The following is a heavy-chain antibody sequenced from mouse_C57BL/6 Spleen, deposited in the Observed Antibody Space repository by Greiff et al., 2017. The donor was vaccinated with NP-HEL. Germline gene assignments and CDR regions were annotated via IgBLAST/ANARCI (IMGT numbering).Heavy chain of an antibody. Sequence: EVKLVESGGGLVKPGGSLKLSCAASGFTFSDYGMHWVRQAPEKGLEWVAYISSGSSTIYYADTVKGRFTISRDNAKNTLFLQMTSLRSEDTAMYYCARTGLYYFDYWGQGTTLTVSS. CDR3: ARTGLYYFDY. V-gene: IGHV5-17*01. CDR1: GFTFSDYG. J-gene: IGHJ2*01. CDR2: ISSGSSTI.